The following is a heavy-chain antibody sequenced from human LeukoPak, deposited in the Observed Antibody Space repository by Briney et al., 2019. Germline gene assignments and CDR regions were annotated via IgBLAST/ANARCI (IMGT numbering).Heavy chain of an antibody. CDR3: ARSYSGDSGWYFDY. V-gene: IGHV1-2*02. Sequence: GASVKVSCKSSGYTFTVYYSHCVRQAPGQRGEWVGWIKPNSGVTNYAQKFQGRVYMPRDTSISTAYMELSRLRSDDAAVYYCARSYSGDSGWYFDYWGQGPLVTVSS. J-gene: IGHJ4*02. CDR1: GYTFTVYY. CDR2: IKPNSGVT. D-gene: IGHD1-26*01.